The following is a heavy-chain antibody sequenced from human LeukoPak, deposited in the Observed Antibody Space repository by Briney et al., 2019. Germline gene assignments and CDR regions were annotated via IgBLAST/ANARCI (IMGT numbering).Heavy chain of an antibody. CDR2: ISGSGGST. J-gene: IGHJ4*02. V-gene: IGHV3-23*01. CDR1: GFTFSSYA. CDR3: AKYSGYSYGHVIDY. D-gene: IGHD5-18*01. Sequence: GGSLRLSCAASGFTFSSYAMSWVRQAPGKGLEWVSAISGSGGSTYYADSVKGRFTISRDNSKNTLYLQMSSLSAEDTAVYYCAKYSGYSYGHVIDYWGQGTLVTVSS.